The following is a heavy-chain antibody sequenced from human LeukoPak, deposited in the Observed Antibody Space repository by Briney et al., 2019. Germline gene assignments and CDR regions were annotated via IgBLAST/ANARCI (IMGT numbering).Heavy chain of an antibody. CDR2: ILYDGSNK. D-gene: IGHD3/OR15-3a*01. J-gene: IGHJ3*02. CDR1: GFTFSSYG. CDR3: AKVGWTKTPHSHDAFDI. Sequence: GGFLRLSCAASGFTFSSYGMHWVRHAPGKGLEWVAVILYDGSNKCYADSVKGRFTISRDNSKNTLYLQMNSLRAEDTAVYYCAKVGWTKTPHSHDAFDIWGQGTMVTVSS. V-gene: IGHV3-30*18.